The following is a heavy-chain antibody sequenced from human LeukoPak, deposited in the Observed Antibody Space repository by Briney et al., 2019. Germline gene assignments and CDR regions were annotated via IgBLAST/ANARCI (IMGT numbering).Heavy chain of an antibody. J-gene: IGHJ4*02. V-gene: IGHV4-4*07. Sequence: SETLSLTCTVSGGSISSYYWSWIRQPAGKGLVWIGRIYTSGSTNYNPSLKSRVTMSVDTSKNQFSLKLSSVTAADTAVYYCARDLVYYGSGSYYNEDYFDYWGQGTLVTVSS. D-gene: IGHD3-10*01. CDR3: ARDLVYYGSGSYYNEDYFDY. CDR2: IYTSGST. CDR1: GGSISSYY.